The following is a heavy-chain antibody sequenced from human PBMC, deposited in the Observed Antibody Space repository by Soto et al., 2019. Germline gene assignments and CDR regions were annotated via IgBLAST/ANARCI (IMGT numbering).Heavy chain of an antibody. V-gene: IGHV4-30-4*01. CDR2: SSYSGTP. CDR1: GGSISSGDYN. D-gene: IGHD3-10*01. CDR3: ARALEPKGLWFAGFNVGFDY. Sequence: PSETLSLTCTVSGGSISSGDYNWSWIRQPPGKGLGWIGYSSYSGTPYYNPSLKSRVHISVDKSKNQFSLKLRSVTDADTAAYYCARALEPKGLWFAGFNVGFDYWRQGNLVTVS. J-gene: IGHJ4*02.